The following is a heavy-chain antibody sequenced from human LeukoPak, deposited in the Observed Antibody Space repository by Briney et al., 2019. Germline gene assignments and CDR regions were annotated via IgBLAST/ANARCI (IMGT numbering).Heavy chain of an antibody. CDR3: ARDRIVVVGDYYYYGMDV. D-gene: IGHD2-15*01. V-gene: IGHV3-48*03. J-gene: IGHJ6*02. CDR1: GFTFSSYE. Sequence: GGSLRLYCAASGFTFSSYEMNWVRQAPGKGLEWVSYISSSGSTIYYADSVKGRFTISRDNAKDSLYLQMNSLRAEDTAVYYCARDRIVVVGDYYYYGMDVWGQGTTVTVSS. CDR2: ISSSGSTI.